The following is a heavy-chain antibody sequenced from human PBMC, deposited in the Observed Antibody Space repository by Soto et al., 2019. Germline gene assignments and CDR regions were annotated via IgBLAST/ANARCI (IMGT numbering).Heavy chain of an antibody. CDR3: ARGVHPWELLAFDI. D-gene: IGHD1-26*01. J-gene: IGHJ3*02. V-gene: IGHV3-53*01. CDR2: IYSGGST. CDR1: GFTVSSNY. Sequence: GGSLRLSCAASGFTVSSNYMSWVRQAPGKGLEWVSVIYSGGSTYYADSVKGRFTISRDNSKNTLYLQMNSLRAEDTAVYYCARGVHPWELLAFDIWGQGTMVTVSS.